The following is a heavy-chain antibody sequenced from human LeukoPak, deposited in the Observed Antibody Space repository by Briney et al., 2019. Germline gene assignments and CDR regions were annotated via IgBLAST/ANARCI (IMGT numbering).Heavy chain of an antibody. CDR3: TTAVYDFWSGYYPFDY. CDR2: IKGETDGGTT. V-gene: IGHV3-15*05. CDR1: GFTFTNAW. J-gene: IGHJ4*02. D-gene: IGHD3-3*01. Sequence: PGGSLRLSCVASGFTFTNAWMNWVRQAAGKGLEWVGRIKGETDGGTTDYAAPVKGRFTISRDDSRNTLYLQMNSLKPEDTAVYYCTTAVYDFWSGYYPFDYWGQGTLVTVSS.